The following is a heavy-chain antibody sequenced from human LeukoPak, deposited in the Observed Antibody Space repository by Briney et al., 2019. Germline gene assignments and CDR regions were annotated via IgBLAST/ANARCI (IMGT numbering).Heavy chain of an antibody. J-gene: IGHJ4*02. V-gene: IGHV3-48*03. CDR1: GFTFSSYE. CDR3: ARDNTSANNQSKYGSDY. Sequence: GGSLRLSCAASGFTFSSYEMNWVRQAPGKGLEWVSYISSSGSTIYYADSVKGRFTISRDNAKNSQYLQMNSLRDVNTAVYDCARDNTSANNQSKYGSDYWGQGTLVTVS. D-gene: IGHD4/OR15-4a*01. CDR2: ISSSGSTI.